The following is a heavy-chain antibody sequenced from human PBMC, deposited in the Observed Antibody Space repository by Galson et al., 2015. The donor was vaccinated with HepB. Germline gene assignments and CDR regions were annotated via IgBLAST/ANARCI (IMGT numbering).Heavy chain of an antibody. CDR2: ISGYDVNV. CDR1: GYTFSRFS. CDR3: SRGGLATIGGPTFDY. V-gene: IGHV1-18*01. J-gene: IGHJ4*02. Sequence: SVKVSCKASGYTFSRFSISWLRQAPGQGLEWMGWISGYDVNVRYAQKFQGRLTMTTDTSTSTPHLDLRSLRSDDSAVYYCSRGGLATIGGPTFDYWGQGTLVTVSS. D-gene: IGHD5-24*01.